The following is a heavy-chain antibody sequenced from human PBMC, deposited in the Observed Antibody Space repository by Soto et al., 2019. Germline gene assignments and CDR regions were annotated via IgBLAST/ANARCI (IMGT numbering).Heavy chain of an antibody. CDR3: ARGGPIGAAAGAGLYYYYGMDV. CDR2: TYYRSKWYN. V-gene: IGHV6-1*01. CDR1: GDSVSINSAA. Sequence: TVSLTCAISGDSVSINSAAWNLITQAPSRGLEWLGRTYYRSKWYNDYAVSVKSRITINPDTSKNQFSLQLNSVTPEDTAVYYCARGGPIGAAAGAGLYYYYGMDVWGQGTTVTVSS. D-gene: IGHD6-13*01. J-gene: IGHJ6*02.